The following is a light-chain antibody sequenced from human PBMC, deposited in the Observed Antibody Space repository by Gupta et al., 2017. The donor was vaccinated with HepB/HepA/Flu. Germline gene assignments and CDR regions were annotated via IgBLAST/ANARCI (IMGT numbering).Light chain of an antibody. CDR2: ETS. Sequence: IVMTQSPATLSMSPGERVTLSCRASQSVDSMLAWYQQKPGQAPRLLIHETSTRGAGIPARFSGSGSETXFTLTIXSRQSEDFAIYYCQHENNLPSTFGXGTKMDIK. CDR3: QHENNLPST. J-gene: IGKJ2*02. V-gene: IGKV3-15*01. CDR1: QSVDSM.